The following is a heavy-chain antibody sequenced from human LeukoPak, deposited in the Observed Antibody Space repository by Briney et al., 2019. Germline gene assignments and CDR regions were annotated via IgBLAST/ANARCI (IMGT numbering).Heavy chain of an antibody. J-gene: IGHJ4*02. CDR2: ISADNGNT. Sequence: ASVKASCKASGYTFTSCGISWVRQAPGQGLEWMGWISADNGNTNSAQKFQGRVTMTTDTSTSTAYMDLRSLRSDDTAVYYCAREYSYGHFDYWGQGTLVTVSS. V-gene: IGHV1-18*01. CDR3: AREYSYGHFDY. D-gene: IGHD5-18*01. CDR1: GYTFTSCG.